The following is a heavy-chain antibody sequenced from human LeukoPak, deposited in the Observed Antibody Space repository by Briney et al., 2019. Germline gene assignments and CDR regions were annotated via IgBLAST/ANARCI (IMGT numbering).Heavy chain of an antibody. CDR3: ATGPRLSYDYVWGSYRAPFDY. Sequence: ASVKVPCKVSGYTLTELSMHWVRQAPGKGLEWMGGFDPEDGETIYAQKFQGRVTMTEDTSTDTAYMELSSLRSEDTAVYYCATGPRLSYDYVWGSYRAPFDYWGQGTLVTVSS. CDR1: GYTLTELS. V-gene: IGHV1-24*01. CDR2: FDPEDGET. D-gene: IGHD3-16*02. J-gene: IGHJ4*02.